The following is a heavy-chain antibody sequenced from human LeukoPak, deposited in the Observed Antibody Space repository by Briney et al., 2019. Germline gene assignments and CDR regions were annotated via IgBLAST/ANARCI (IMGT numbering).Heavy chain of an antibody. CDR2: FSRSGNNI. CDR1: GFTFTSYE. J-gene: IGHJ4*02. Sequence: GGSLRLSCAASGFTFTSYEMNWVRKAPGKGLEWVSYFSRSGNNIYYADSVKGRFTISRDNAKNSLYLQMNSLRDEDTAVYYCVRDRFYSFDYWGQGTLVTVSS. CDR3: VRDRFYSFDY. V-gene: IGHV3-48*03.